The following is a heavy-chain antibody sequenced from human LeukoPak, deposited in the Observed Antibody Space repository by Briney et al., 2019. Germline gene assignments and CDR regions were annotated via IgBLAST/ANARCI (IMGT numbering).Heavy chain of an antibody. CDR2: IYYTGST. V-gene: IGHV4-59*01. Sequence: PSETLSLTCTVSGASIRSSYWSWIRQPPGKGLEWIGCIYYTGSTNYNPSLKSRVTTSLDTSKNQFSLKLSSVTAADTAVYYCARYRVTAWFDPWGQGTLVTVSS. CDR3: ARYRVTAWFDP. D-gene: IGHD2-21*02. J-gene: IGHJ5*02. CDR1: GASIRSSY.